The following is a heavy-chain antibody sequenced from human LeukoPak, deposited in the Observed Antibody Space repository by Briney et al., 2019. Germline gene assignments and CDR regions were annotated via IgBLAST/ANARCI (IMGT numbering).Heavy chain of an antibody. V-gene: IGHV4-31*03. J-gene: IGHJ4*02. CDR1: GGSIGSGGYY. D-gene: IGHD3-10*01. CDR3: ARAPLLWFGFE. CDR2: IYYSGST. Sequence: SSETLSLTCTVSGGSIGSGGYYWSWIRQHPGKGLEWIGYIYYSGSTYYNPSLKSRVTISVDTSKNQFSLKLSSVTAADTAVYYCARAPLLWFGFEWGQGTLVTVSS.